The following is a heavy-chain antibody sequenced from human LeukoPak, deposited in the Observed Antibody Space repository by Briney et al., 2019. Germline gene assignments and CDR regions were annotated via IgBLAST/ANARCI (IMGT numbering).Heavy chain of an antibody. J-gene: IGHJ6*02. Sequence: GGSLRLSCAASGFTFSDYYMSWVRQAPGKGLEWVSYISSSGSTIYYADSVKGRFTISRDNAKNSLYLQMISLRAEDTAVYYCARDHSGWSRYYGMDVWGQGTTVTVSS. D-gene: IGHD6-19*01. CDR2: ISSSGSTI. CDR1: GFTFSDYY. V-gene: IGHV3-11*01. CDR3: ARDHSGWSRYYGMDV.